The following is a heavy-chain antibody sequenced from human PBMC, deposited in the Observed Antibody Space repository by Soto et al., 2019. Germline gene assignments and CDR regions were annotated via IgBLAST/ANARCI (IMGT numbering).Heavy chain of an antibody. D-gene: IGHD3-22*01. V-gene: IGHV1-2*02. J-gene: IGHJ6*02. CDR2: INPNSGTA. CDR1: GYTFTGYY. Sequence: ASVKVSCKASGYTFTGYYMHWVRQAPGQGLEWMGWINPNSGTANYAQKFQGRVTMTRDTSTSTAYMELSSLRSEDTAVYYCARDPSAYYDSSGPYYYYGMDVWGQGTTVTVS. CDR3: ARDPSAYYDSSGPYYYYGMDV.